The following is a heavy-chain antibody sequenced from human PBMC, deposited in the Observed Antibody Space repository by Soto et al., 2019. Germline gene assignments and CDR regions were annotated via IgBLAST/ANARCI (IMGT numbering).Heavy chain of an antibody. CDR2: IYYSGST. V-gene: IGHV4-39*01. CDR1: GCSISSSSYY. J-gene: IGHJ6*02. Sequence: PSETLSLTCTVSGCSISSSSYYWGWIRQPPGKGLEWIGSIYYSGSTYYNPSLKSRVTISVDTSKNQFSLKLSSVTAADTAVYYCARQTGYYYYYGMDVWGQGTTVTVSS. CDR3: ARQTGYYYYYGMDV.